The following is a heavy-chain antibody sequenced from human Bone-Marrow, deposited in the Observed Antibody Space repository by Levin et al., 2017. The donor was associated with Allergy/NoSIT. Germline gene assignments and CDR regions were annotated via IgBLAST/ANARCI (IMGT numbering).Heavy chain of an antibody. J-gene: IGHJ6*02. CDR2: IWSDGSTK. V-gene: IGHV3-33*01. CDR3: ARDTAGYDYALDV. D-gene: IGHD3-16*01. CDR1: GFTFTSYG. Sequence: PGGSLRLSCAASGFTFTSYGMHWVRQAPGKGLEWVALIWSDGSTKYFADSVKGRVTISRDSSKNTVYLHMNSLRVEDTAVYYCARDTAGYDYALDVWGQGTTVTVSS.